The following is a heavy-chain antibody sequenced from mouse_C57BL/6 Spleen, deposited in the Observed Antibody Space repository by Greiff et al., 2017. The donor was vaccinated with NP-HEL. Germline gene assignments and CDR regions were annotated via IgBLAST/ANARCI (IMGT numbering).Heavy chain of an antibody. Sequence: QVQLQQSGPELVKPGASVKISCKASGYAFSSSWMNWVKQRPGKGLEWIGRIYPGDGDTNYNGKFKGKATLTADKSSSTAYMQLSSLTSEDSAVYFCAREDYYGPGFAYWGQGTLVTVSA. CDR3: AREDYYGPGFAY. CDR2: IYPGDGDT. V-gene: IGHV1-82*01. J-gene: IGHJ3*01. D-gene: IGHD1-2*01. CDR1: GYAFSSSW.